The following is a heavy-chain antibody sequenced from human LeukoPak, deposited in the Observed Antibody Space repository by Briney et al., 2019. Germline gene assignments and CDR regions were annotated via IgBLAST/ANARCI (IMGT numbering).Heavy chain of an antibody. V-gene: IGHV4-59*01. CDR3: ARLRGEYDY. CDR1: GGSISNYY. D-gene: IGHD3-10*01. CDR2: IYYSGST. J-gene: IGHJ4*02. Sequence: PSETLSLTCTVSGGSISNYYWSWIRQPPGKGLEWIGYIYYSGSTNYNPSLKSRVTISVDMSRNQFSLKLSSVTTADTAVYYCARLRGEYDYWGQGTLVTVSS.